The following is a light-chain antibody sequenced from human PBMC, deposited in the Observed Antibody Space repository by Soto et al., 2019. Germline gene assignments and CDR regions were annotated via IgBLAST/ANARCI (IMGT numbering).Light chain of an antibody. CDR1: SNDIGIDKL. Sequence: QSALTQPASVSGSPGQSITISCTGTSNDIGIDKLVSWYQQHPGRAPKLMIYEGFKRPSGVSDRFSGSKSGNTASLTISGLRAEDEADYYCCSYANTNKWLFGGGTKLTVL. CDR3: CSYANTNKWL. V-gene: IGLV2-23*01. CDR2: EGF. J-gene: IGLJ2*01.